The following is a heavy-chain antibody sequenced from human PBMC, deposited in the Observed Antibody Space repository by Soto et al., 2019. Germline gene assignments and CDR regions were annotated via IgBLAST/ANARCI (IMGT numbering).Heavy chain of an antibody. CDR3: ARRMQNYYGMDV. CDR2: IYYSGNT. V-gene: IGHV4-31*03. J-gene: IGHJ6*02. D-gene: IGHD2-15*01. CDR1: GGSINSGAYY. Sequence: SETLSLTCTVSGGSINSGAYYWTWIRQHPGKGLEWIGYIYYSGNTYYNPSLKSRVTISVDTSKNQFSLNLNSVTAADTAVYYCARRMQNYYGMDVWGQGTTVTVSS.